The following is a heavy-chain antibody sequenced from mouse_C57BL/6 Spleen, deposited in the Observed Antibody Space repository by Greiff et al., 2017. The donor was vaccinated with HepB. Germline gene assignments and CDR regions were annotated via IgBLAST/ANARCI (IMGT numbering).Heavy chain of an antibody. J-gene: IGHJ2*01. D-gene: IGHD1-1*01. Sequence: EVKLVESGGGLVKPGGSLKLSCAASGFTFSDYGMHWVRQAPEKGLEWVAYISSGSSTIYYADTVKGRCTISRDNAKNTLFLQMTSLRSEDTAMYYCARPHYYGSSLDYWGQGTTLTVSS. CDR3: ARPHYYGSSLDY. CDR1: GFTFSDYG. V-gene: IGHV5-17*01. CDR2: ISSGSSTI.